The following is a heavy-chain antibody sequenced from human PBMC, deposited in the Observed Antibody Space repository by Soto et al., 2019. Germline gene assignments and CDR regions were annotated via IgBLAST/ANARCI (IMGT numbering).Heavy chain of an antibody. J-gene: IGHJ3*02. Sequence: EVQLLESGGGLVQPGGSLRLSCAASGFTFSSYAMSWVRQAPGKGLEWVSAISGSGGSTYYADSVKGRFTISRDNSKNTLYLQLNSRRAEDTAVYYCAKELGAVVPAAYDAFAIWGQGTMVTVSS. CDR1: GFTFSSYA. CDR3: AKELGAVVPAAYDAFAI. D-gene: IGHD2-2*01. V-gene: IGHV3-23*01. CDR2: ISGSGGST.